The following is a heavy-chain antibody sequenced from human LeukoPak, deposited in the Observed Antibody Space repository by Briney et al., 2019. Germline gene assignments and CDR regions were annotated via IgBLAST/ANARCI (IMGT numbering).Heavy chain of an antibody. D-gene: IGHD3-10*01. CDR1: GGSISSSSYY. J-gene: IGHJ5*02. CDR3: ARQYTLWFGELLPHWFDP. Sequence: SETLSLTCTASGGSISSSSYYWGWIRQPPGKGLEWIGSIYYSGSTYYNPSLKSRVTLSVDTSKNQFSLKLSSVTAADTAVYYCARQYTLWFGELLPHWFDPWGQGTLVTVSS. CDR2: IYYSGST. V-gene: IGHV4-39*01.